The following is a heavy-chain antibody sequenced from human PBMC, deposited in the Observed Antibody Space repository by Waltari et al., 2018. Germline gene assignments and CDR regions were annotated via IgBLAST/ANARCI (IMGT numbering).Heavy chain of an antibody. Sequence: EGQLLESGGGLVQPGGSLRLSCATPGFTCGGYAMNWVRRAPGKGLEWVSSIVPSGGSTYYADSVKGRCTISRDTSKNTMSLHMQNLRAEDTAVYFCASSSGWPRVVDYWGQGTLVTVSS. CDR1: GFTCGGYA. CDR3: ASSSGWPRVVDY. V-gene: IGHV3-23*01. D-gene: IGHD6-25*01. CDR2: IVPSGGST. J-gene: IGHJ4*01.